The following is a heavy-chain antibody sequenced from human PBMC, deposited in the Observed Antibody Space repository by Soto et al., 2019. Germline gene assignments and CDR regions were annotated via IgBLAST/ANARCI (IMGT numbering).Heavy chain of an antibody. CDR3: AHIDFVSGRDISSSVLGSRYAFDI. J-gene: IGHJ3*02. D-gene: IGHD6-6*01. V-gene: IGHV2-5*02. CDR2: IYWDDDK. Sequence: ESGPTLVNPTQTLTLTCTFSGFSLSTSGVGVGWIRQPPGKALEWLALIYWDDDKRYSPSLKSRLTITKDTSKNQVVLTMTNMDPVDTATYYCAHIDFVSGRDISSSVLGSRYAFDIWGQATMVTVSS. CDR1: GFSLSTSGVG.